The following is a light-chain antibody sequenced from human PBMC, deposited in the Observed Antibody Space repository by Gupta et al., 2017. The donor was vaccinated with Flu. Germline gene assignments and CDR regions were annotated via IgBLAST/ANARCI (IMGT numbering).Light chain of an antibody. CDR1: QGIRND. Sequence: AIQMTQSPSSLSASVGDRVTITCRASQGIRNDLGWYQQKPGKAPKLLIYAASSLQSGVPSRFSGSGSGTDFTLTISSLQPEDFATYYCLQDYNGFTFGHGTKVDIK. CDR2: AAS. V-gene: IGKV1-6*01. CDR3: LQDYNGFT. J-gene: IGKJ3*01.